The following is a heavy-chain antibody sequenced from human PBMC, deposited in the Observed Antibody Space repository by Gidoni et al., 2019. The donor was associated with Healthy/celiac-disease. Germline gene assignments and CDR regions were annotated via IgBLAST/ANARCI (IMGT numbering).Heavy chain of an antibody. J-gene: IGHJ4*02. CDR1: GGSIGSSSYY. Sequence: QLQLQESGPGLVKPSETLSLPSPVSGGSIGSSSYYWGWIRQPPGKGLEWIGSSYYSGSTYYNPSLKSRVTISVDTSKNQFSLNLSSVTAADTAVYYCARGLYYYGSGSYYNYWGQGTLVTVSS. CDR2: SYYSGST. D-gene: IGHD3-10*01. CDR3: ARGLYYYGSGSYYNY. V-gene: IGHV4-39*01.